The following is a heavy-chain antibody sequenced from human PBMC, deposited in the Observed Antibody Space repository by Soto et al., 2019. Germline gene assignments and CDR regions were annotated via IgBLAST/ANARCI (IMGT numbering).Heavy chain of an antibody. CDR2: MNPNSGNT. J-gene: IGHJ5*02. D-gene: IGHD6-6*01. CDR3: ARASIAARPGRVWFDP. CDR1: GYTFTSYD. Sequence: QVQLVQSGAEVKKPGASVKVSCKASGYTFTSYDINWVRQATGQGLEWMGWMNPNSGNTGYAQKFQGRVTMTRNTSISTAYMELSSLRSEDMAVYYCARASIAARPGRVWFDPWGQGTLVTVSS. V-gene: IGHV1-8*01.